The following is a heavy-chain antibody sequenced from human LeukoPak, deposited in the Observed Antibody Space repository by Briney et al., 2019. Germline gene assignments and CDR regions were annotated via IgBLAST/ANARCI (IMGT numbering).Heavy chain of an antibody. D-gene: IGHD3-16*01. CDR1: GGSISSSSYY. Sequence: SETLSLTCTVSGGSISSSSYYWGWIRQPPGKGLEWIGSIYYSGSTYYNPSLKSRVTISVDTSKNQFSLKLSSVTAADTAVYYCARDRTLFDAFRSGDAFDIWGQGTMVTVSS. J-gene: IGHJ3*02. CDR2: IYYSGST. CDR3: ARDRTLFDAFRSGDAFDI. V-gene: IGHV4-39*07.